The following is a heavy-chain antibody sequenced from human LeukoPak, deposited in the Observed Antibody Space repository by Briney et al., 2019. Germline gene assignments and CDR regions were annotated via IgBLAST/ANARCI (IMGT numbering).Heavy chain of an antibody. D-gene: IGHD3-10*01. CDR2: ISSDSRTI. CDR3: ARYGSGTSYITNYFDY. J-gene: IGHJ4*02. V-gene: IGHV3-48*02. Sequence: TGGSLRLSCAASGFTFSSYSMNWVRQAPGKGLEWVSYISSDSRTIYYADSVKGRFTISRDNAKNSLYLRMKSLRDEDTAVYYCARYGSGTSYITNYFDYWGQGTLVTVSS. CDR1: GFTFSSYS.